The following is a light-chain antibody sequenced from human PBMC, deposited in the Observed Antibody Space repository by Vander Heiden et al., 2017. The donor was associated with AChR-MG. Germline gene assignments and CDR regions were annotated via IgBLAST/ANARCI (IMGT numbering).Light chain of an antibody. J-gene: IGLJ3*02. CDR1: SSNIGKNI. CDR2: GSD. V-gene: IGLV1-44*01. CDR3: ATWDDSLNGPV. Sequence: QSVLTPPPSASGTPGQRVTISCSGSSSNIGKNIVNWYQQFPGTAPRLLIYGSDERPSGVPDRFAGSKSGTSASLAISGLQSEEEADYDCATWDDSLNGPVFGGGTKVTVL.